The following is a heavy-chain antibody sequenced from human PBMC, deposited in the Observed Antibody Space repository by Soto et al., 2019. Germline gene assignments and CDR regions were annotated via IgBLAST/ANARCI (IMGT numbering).Heavy chain of an antibody. D-gene: IGHD3-3*01. Sequence: EVQLVETGGGLIQPGGSLRLSCAASGFTVSSNYMSWVRQAPGKGLEWVSVIYSGGSTYYAESVKGRFTISRDNSKNTLYLQMNSLRAEDTAVYYCAREADSWSGYYDYWGQGTLVTVSS. CDR1: GFTVSSNY. CDR3: AREADSWSGYYDY. CDR2: IYSGGST. J-gene: IGHJ4*02. V-gene: IGHV3-53*02.